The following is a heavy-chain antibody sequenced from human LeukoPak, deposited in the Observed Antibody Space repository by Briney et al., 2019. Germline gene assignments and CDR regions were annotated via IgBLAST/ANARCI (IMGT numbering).Heavy chain of an antibody. D-gene: IGHD6-19*01. Sequence: TSETLSLTCSVSGGSLSSYYWSWIRQSAGKGLEWIGRIYPSGTTNYNPSLKSRVTVSLDTSKNHFSLNLSSVTAADTALYYCAKNQGQWLVPVDYWGQGTLVTVSS. CDR2: IYPSGTT. V-gene: IGHV4-4*07. CDR1: GGSLSSYY. CDR3: AKNQGQWLVPVDY. J-gene: IGHJ4*02.